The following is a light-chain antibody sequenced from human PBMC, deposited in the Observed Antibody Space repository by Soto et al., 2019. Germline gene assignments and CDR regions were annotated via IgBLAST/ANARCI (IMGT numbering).Light chain of an antibody. V-gene: IGLV2-23*02. J-gene: IGLJ2*01. CDR2: EVS. Sequence: QSALTQPASVSGSPGQSITISCTGTSSDVGSYNIVSWYQQHPGKAPKLMIYEVSKRPSGVSNRFSGSKSGNTASLTISGLQAEDEADYYCCSYAGSSNVVFGGGTKSPS. CDR1: SSDVGSYNI. CDR3: CSYAGSSNVV.